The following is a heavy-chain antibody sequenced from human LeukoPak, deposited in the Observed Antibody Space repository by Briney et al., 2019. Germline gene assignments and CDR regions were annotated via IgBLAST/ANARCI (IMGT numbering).Heavy chain of an antibody. J-gene: IGHJ4*02. CDR1: GFTFSNYN. V-gene: IGHV3-9*01. Sequence: GGSLRLSCAASGFTFSNYNMNWVRQAPGKGLEWVSGISWNSGSIGYADSVKGRFTISRDNAKNSLYLQMNSLRADDTALYYCVKDLDSSGYFADYWGQGTLVTVSS. D-gene: IGHD3-22*01. CDR2: ISWNSGSI. CDR3: VKDLDSSGYFADY.